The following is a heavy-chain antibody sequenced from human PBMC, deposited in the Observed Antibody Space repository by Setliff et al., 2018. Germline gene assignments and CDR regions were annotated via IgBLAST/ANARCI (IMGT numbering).Heavy chain of an antibody. V-gene: IGHV3-33*01. Sequence: PGGSLRLSCAASGFTFSSYGMHWVRQAPGKGLEWVAVIWYDGSNKYYADSVKGRFTISRDNSKNTLYLQMNSLRAEDTAVYYCAANPGITEGGDFDYWGQGTLVTVSS. D-gene: IGHD6-13*01. J-gene: IGHJ4*02. CDR3: AANPGITEGGDFDY. CDR2: IWYDGSNK. CDR1: GFTFSSYG.